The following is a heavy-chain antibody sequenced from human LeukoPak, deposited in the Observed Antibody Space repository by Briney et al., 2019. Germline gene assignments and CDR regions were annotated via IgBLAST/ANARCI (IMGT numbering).Heavy chain of an antibody. D-gene: IGHD3-10*01. CDR1: GYTFTSYD. CDR3: ARSRGVSDVLLWFGEFDY. CDR2: MNPNSGNT. V-gene: IGHV1-8*02. J-gene: IGHJ4*02. Sequence: ASVKVSCKASGYTFTSYDINWVRQATGQGLEWMGWMNPNSGNTGYAQKFQGRVTMTTDTSTSTAYMELRSLRSDDTAVYYCARSRGVSDVLLWFGEFDYWGQGTLVTVSS.